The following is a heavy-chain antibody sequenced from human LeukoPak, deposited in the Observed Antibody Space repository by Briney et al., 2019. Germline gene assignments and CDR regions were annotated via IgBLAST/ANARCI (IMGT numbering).Heavy chain of an antibody. J-gene: IGHJ4*02. V-gene: IGHV1-69*05. Sequence: SVKVSCKASGYTFTSYDINWVRQAPGQGLEWMGRIIPIFGTANYAQKFQGRVTITTDESTSTAYMELSSLRSEDTAVYYCARAGPLGYCTNGVCPRSNKPFDYWGQGTLVTVSS. CDR1: GYTFTSYD. CDR2: IIPIFGTA. D-gene: IGHD2-8*01. CDR3: ARAGPLGYCTNGVCPRSNKPFDY.